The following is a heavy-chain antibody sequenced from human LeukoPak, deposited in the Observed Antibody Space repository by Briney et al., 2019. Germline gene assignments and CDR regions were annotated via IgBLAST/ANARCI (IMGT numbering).Heavy chain of an antibody. CDR2: IYYSVST. CDR1: GGSISSYY. D-gene: IGHD6-19*01. J-gene: IGHJ4*02. V-gene: IGHV4-59*01. CDR3: ARGIFSSGYYYYFDY. Sequence: MASETLSLTCTVSGGSISSYYWSWIRQPPGNGLEWIGYIYYSVSTNCNPSLKSRVTLTVDTSKVQFSLKLNSVPAADTAVYYCARGIFSSGYYYYFDYWGQGTLVTVSS.